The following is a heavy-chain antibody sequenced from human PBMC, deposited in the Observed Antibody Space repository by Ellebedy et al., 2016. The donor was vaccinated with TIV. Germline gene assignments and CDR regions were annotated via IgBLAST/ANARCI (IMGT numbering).Heavy chain of an antibody. V-gene: IGHV4-39*07. Sequence: SETLSLXCTVSGGSISSGSYYWGWIRQPPGKGLEWIGNIFYSGSTYYKPSLKSRVTISVDTSKNQFSLKLSSVTAADTAVYFCARGTVALQPLKYFDSWGQGTLVTVSS. J-gene: IGHJ4*02. CDR2: IFYSGST. D-gene: IGHD6-19*01. CDR1: GGSISSGSYY. CDR3: ARGTVALQPLKYFDS.